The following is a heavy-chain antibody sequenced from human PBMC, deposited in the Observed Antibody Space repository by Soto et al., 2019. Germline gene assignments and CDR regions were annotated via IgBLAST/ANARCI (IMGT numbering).Heavy chain of an antibody. CDR3: ARDWEGAVTASHGMDV. CDR2: IWYDGSNK. Sequence: QVQLVESGGGVVQPGRSLRLSCAASGFTFSSYGMHWVRQAPGKGLEWVAVIWYDGSNKYYADSVKGRFTISRDNAKNTVYLQMNSLRAEDTAVYYCARDWEGAVTASHGMDVWGQGTTVTVSS. V-gene: IGHV3-33*01. J-gene: IGHJ6*02. CDR1: GFTFSSYG. D-gene: IGHD2-21*02.